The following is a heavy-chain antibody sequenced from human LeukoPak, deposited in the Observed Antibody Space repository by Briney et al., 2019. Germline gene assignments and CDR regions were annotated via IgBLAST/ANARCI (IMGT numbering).Heavy chain of an antibody. CDR3: ARDGAWPGYFDI. CDR2: IFSGGNT. J-gene: IGHJ3*02. CDR1: GFTVSNHD. V-gene: IGHV3-53*01. Sequence: GGSLRLSCGASGFTVSNHDMSWVRQAPGKGVEGCSVIFSGGNTYYTDSVRRRFTISRDNSKNTLYLQMNRVRAEDTAVYSCARDGAWPGYFDIWGQGTMVTVSS. D-gene: IGHD1-1*01.